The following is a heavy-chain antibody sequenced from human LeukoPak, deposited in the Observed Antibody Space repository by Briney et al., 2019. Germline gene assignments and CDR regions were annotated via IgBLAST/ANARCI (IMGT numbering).Heavy chain of an antibody. D-gene: IGHD1-26*01. J-gene: IGHJ4*02. CDR1: GGSISNYY. CDR3: ARREWEFDY. Sequence: SETLSLTCTVSGGSISNYYWSWIRQPPGKGLEWIGYIYYSGSTNYNPPLKSRVTISIDTSKNQFSLKLSSVTAADTAVYYCARREWEFDYWGQGTLVTVSS. CDR2: IYYSGST. V-gene: IGHV4-59*01.